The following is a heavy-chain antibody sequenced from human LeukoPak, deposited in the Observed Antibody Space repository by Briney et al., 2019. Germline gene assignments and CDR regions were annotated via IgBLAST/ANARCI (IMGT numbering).Heavy chain of an antibody. CDR1: GVSISSGGYY. D-gene: IGHD6-19*01. V-gene: IGHV4-31*03. CDR3: ARDPLPVIAVAGLYYGMDV. J-gene: IGHJ6*02. Sequence: SETLSLTCTVSGVSISSGGYYWSWIRQHPGKGLEWIGYIYYSGSTYYNPSLKSRVTISVDTSKNRFSLKLSSVTAADTAVYYCARDPLPVIAVAGLYYGMDVWGQGTTVTVSS. CDR2: IYYSGST.